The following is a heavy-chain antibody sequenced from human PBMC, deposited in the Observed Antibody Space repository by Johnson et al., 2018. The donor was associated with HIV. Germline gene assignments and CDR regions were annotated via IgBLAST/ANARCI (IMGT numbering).Heavy chain of an antibody. J-gene: IGHJ3*02. CDR1: GFTVSSNY. CDR3: ARDKGRGAFDI. V-gene: IGHV3-53*01. Sequence: VQLVESGGGLIQPGGSLRLSCAASGFTVSSNYMSWVRQAPGQGLAWVSVIYSGGSTYYAASVKGRVTISRDNAKKSLYLQMNSLRAEDTAVYYCARDKGRGAFDIWGQGTMVTVSS. CDR2: IYSGGST. D-gene: IGHD3-10*01.